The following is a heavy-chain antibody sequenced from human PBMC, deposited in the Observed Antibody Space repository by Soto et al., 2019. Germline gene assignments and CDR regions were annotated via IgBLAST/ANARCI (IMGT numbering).Heavy chain of an antibody. CDR3: AKDREGGDAFDI. CDR1: RFTFSSYA. CDR2: ISGSGGST. D-gene: IGHD3-16*01. J-gene: IGHJ3*02. Sequence: EVQLLESGGGLVQPGGSLRLSCAASRFTFSSYAMSWVRQAPGKGLEWVSAISGSGGSTYYADSVKGRFTISRDNSKNTLYLQMNSLRAEDTAVYYCAKDREGGDAFDIWGQGTMVTVSS. V-gene: IGHV3-23*01.